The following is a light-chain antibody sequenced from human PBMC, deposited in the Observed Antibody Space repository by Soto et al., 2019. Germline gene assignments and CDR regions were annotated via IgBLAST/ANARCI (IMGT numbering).Light chain of an antibody. Sequence: DIQMTQSPSSLSASVGDRVTITCLASQSIRNYLNWYQQKPGNAPKLLIYATSTLQSGVPSRFSGRGSGTDFTLTISSLQPEDFATYYCQQSYSTPRTFGQGTKVDI. J-gene: IGKJ1*01. CDR1: QSIRNY. CDR2: ATS. CDR3: QQSYSTPRT. V-gene: IGKV1-39*01.